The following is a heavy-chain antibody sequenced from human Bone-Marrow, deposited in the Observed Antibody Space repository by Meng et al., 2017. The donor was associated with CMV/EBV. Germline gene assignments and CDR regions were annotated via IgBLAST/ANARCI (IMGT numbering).Heavy chain of an antibody. J-gene: IGHJ4*02. CDR2: IYPGDSDT. CDR3: ASPVTTWYYFDY. Sequence: GGSLRLSCKGSGYSFTSYWIGWVRQMPGKGLEWMGIIYPGDSDTRYSPSFQGQVTISADKSISTAYLQWSSLKASDTAMYYCASPVTTWYYFDYWGQGTLVTVSS. CDR1: GYSFTSYW. D-gene: IGHD4-11*01. V-gene: IGHV5-51*01.